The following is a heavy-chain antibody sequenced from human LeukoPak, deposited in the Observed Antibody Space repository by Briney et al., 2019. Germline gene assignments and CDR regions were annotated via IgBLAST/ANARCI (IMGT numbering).Heavy chain of an antibody. V-gene: IGHV4-30-2*01. CDR3: ARERLWFGELFLDC. J-gene: IGHJ4*02. Sequence: SETLSLTCAVSGGSISSGGYSWSWIRQPPGKGLEWIGYIYHSGSTYYNPSLKSRVTISVDRSKNQFSLKLSSVTAADTAVYYCARERLWFGELFLDCWGQGTLVTVSS. CDR2: IYHSGST. CDR1: GGSISSGGYS. D-gene: IGHD3-10*01.